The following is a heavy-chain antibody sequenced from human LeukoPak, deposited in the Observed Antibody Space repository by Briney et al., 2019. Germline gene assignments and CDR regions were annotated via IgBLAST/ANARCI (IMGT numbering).Heavy chain of an antibody. D-gene: IGHD6-13*01. CDR1: GFTFSSYG. CDR3: ARDWQQLVPLYYYYGMDV. J-gene: IGHJ6*02. V-gene: IGHV3-30*03. CDR2: ISYDGSNK. Sequence: GGSLRLSCAASGFTFSSYGMHWVRQAPGKGLEWVAVISYDGSNKYYADSVKGRFTISRDNSKNTLYLQMNSLRAEDTAVYYCARDWQQLVPLYYYYGMDVWGQGTTVTVSS.